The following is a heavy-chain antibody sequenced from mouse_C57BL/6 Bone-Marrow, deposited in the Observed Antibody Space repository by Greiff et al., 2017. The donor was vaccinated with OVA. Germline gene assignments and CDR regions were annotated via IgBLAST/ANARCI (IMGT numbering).Heavy chain of an antibody. D-gene: IGHD2-4*01. CDR2: IHPNSGST. CDR3: ARSDYDGAWFAY. V-gene: IGHV1-64*01. Sequence: QVQLQQLGAELVKPGASVKSSCKAFGYTFTSYWMHWVKQRPGQGLEWIGMIHPNSGSTNYNEKFKSKATLTVDKSSSTAYMQLSSLTSEDSAVYYCARSDYDGAWFAYWGQGTLVTVSA. J-gene: IGHJ3*01. CDR1: GYTFTSYW.